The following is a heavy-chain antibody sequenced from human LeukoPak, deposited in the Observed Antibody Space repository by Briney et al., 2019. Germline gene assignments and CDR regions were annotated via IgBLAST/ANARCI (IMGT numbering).Heavy chain of an antibody. CDR2: ISFSGKT. J-gene: IGHJ5*02. CDR1: GASISFGGYY. D-gene: IGHD6-13*01. V-gene: IGHV4-30-2*01. CDR3: ARFRARSNWNNWFDP. Sequence: ASETLSLTCSVSGASISFGGYYWSWIRQHPGKGLEWIGYISFSGKTHYNPSLRSRVTISVDRYKNQFSLELNSVTAADTAVYHCARFRARSNWNNWFDPWGQGILVTVSS.